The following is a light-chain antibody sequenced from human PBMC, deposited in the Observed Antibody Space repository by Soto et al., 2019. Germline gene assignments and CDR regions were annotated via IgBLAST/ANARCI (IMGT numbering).Light chain of an antibody. Sequence: QSALTQPRSVSGSPGQSVTISCTGTRSDVDGYNYVSWYQEHPGKAPKLMIYDVSKRPSGVLDRFSGSKSGNTATLAISGLQPEHEADCSCCSSAGSFSYVFGTGTKLTVL. V-gene: IGLV2-11*01. CDR2: DVS. CDR1: RSDVDGYNY. J-gene: IGLJ1*01. CDR3: CSSAGSFSYV.